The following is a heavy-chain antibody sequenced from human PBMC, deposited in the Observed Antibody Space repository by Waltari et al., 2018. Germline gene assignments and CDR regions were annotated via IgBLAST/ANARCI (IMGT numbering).Heavy chain of an antibody. CDR3: ARGDYGDYRTPYYFDY. J-gene: IGHJ4*02. CDR2: INPSGGRT. D-gene: IGHD4-17*01. CDR1: GYTFTTYY. V-gene: IGHV1-46*01. Sequence: QVQLVQSGAEVKKPGASVRVSCKASGYTFTTYYIHWVRQAPGQGLEWMGIINPSGGRTTYEKKFQGRVAMTRDTSTSTVHMELSSLRSEDTAVYYCARGDYGDYRTPYYFDYWGQGSLVTVSS.